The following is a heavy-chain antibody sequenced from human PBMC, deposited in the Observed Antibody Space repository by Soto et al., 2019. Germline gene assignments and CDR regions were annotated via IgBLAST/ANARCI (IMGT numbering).Heavy chain of an antibody. CDR2: ISAYNGNT. V-gene: IGHV1-18*04. D-gene: IGHD2-2*01. CDR1: GYTFTSYG. Sequence: QVQLVQSGAEVKKPGASVKVSCKASGYTFTSYGISWVRQAPGQGLEWMGWISAYNGNTNYAQKLQGRVTMTTDTATSTAYMELRSLRSDDTAVYYCARDVFQYQLLWGWFDPWGQGTLVTVSS. CDR3: ARDVFQYQLLWGWFDP. J-gene: IGHJ5*02.